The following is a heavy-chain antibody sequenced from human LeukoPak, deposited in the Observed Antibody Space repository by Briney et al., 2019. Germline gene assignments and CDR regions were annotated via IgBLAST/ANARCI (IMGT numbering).Heavy chain of an antibody. V-gene: IGHV3-30*02. Sequence: GGSLRLSCAASGFTFSSYGMHWVRQAPGKGLEWVAFIRYDGSNKYYADSVKGRFTISRDNSKNTLYLQMNSLRIEDTAVYYCAKDPGRLSSSWSFDYWGQGTLVTVSS. J-gene: IGHJ4*02. D-gene: IGHD6-13*01. CDR2: IRYDGSNK. CDR3: AKDPGRLSSSWSFDY. CDR1: GFTFSSYG.